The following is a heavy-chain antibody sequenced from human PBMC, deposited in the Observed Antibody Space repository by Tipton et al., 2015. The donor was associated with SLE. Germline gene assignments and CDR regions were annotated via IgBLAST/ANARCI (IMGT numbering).Heavy chain of an antibody. CDR2: FDPEDDET. CDR1: GYTFTDLA. V-gene: IGHV1-24*01. Sequence: LVQSGPEVKRPGASVKVSCKVSGYTFTDLAIHWVRQAPGKGLEWTGGFDPEDDETIYAQKFQGRVAMSEDTSTDTAYMELRSLRLEDTAVYYCVRGLVSWIQQQYFYSFMDVWGKGTTVTVSS. D-gene: IGHD1/OR15-1a*01. CDR3: VRGLVSWIQQQYFYSFMDV. J-gene: IGHJ6*03.